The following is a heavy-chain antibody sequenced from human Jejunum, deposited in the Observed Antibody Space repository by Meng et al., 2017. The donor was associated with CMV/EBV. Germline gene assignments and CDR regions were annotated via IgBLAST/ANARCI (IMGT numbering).Heavy chain of an antibody. V-gene: IGHV4-39*07. CDR3: AADISTAWFYY. D-gene: IGHD2-2*01. Sequence: EPGPGSVKPPEPLTLTCTGSGDSIISGGHYWGCIRQAPGKDLEWIATINYNETTHYNPSLKSRITISVDTSKNQISLKVNSVTAADTAMYYCAADISTAWFYYWGQGTLVTVSS. J-gene: IGHJ4*02. CDR1: GDSIISGGHY. CDR2: INYNETT.